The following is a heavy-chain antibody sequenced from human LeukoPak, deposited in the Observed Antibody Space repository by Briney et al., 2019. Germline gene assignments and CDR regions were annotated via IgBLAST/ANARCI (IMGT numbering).Heavy chain of an antibody. J-gene: IGHJ3*02. V-gene: IGHV3-21*04. CDR2: ITRSSSYI. CDR1: GFTFSSYA. Sequence: GALRLSCAASGFTFSSYAMNWVRQAPGKGLEWVSSITRSSSYIYYADSVKGRFTISRDNAKNSLYLQMNSLRAEDTAVYYCARDRIGRAFDIWGQGTMVTVSS. CDR3: ARDRIGRAFDI. D-gene: IGHD1-26*01.